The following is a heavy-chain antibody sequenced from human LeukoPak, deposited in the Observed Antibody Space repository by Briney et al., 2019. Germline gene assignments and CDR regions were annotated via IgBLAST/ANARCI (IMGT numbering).Heavy chain of an antibody. J-gene: IGHJ6*03. CDR2: IYHIGNT. CDR3: AREKLGYCSSTSCYGGYYYYYMDV. CDR1: GGSITTNNW. Sequence: SGTLSLTCAVSGGSITTNNWWSWVRQPPGKGLEWIGEIYHIGNTNYNPSLKSRVTMSVDKSKNQFSLKLSFVTPADTAVYYCAREKLGYCSSTSCYGGYYYYYMDVWGKGTTVTVSS. V-gene: IGHV4-4*02. D-gene: IGHD2-2*01.